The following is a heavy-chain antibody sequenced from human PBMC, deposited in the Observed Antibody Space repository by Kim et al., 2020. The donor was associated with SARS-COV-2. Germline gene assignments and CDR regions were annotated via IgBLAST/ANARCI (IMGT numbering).Heavy chain of an antibody. Sequence: GGSLRLSCTASEFSFTDYYMTWIRQAPGKGLEWISYISGGGSVQYYADSVKGRFIVSRDNAKKSLSLQMNSLRVEDTALYYCAGGLDDTFYFYGMDVWGQGTTVTVSS. D-gene: IGHD2-2*03. CDR2: ISGGGSVQ. CDR3: AGGLDDTFYFYGMDV. J-gene: IGHJ6*02. V-gene: IGHV3-11*01. CDR1: EFSFTDYY.